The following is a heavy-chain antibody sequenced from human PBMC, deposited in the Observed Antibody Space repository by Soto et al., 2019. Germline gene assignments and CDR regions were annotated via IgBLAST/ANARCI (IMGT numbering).Heavy chain of an antibody. CDR1: NGSISSSTW. CDR3: ARETFLAGTLFDY. CDR2: IYPTGST. Sequence: QVQLKESGPGLVKSSGTLSLTCAVSNGSISSSTWWSWVRQPPGKGLEWIGEIYPTGSTNYNPSLKSRVTISIDKANNHFSLRLTSMTAADTAVYYCARETFLAGTLFDYWGPGTLVIVAS. J-gene: IGHJ4*02. D-gene: IGHD6-19*01. V-gene: IGHV4-4*02.